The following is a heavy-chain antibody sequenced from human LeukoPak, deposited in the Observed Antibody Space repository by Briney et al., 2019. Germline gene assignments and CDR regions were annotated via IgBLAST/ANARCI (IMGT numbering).Heavy chain of an antibody. Sequence: GESLKISFKGSGYSFTSYWIGWVRQMAGKGVEWMGIIYPGDSDTRYSPSFQGQVTISADKSISTAYLQWSSLKASDTAMYYCARVVPAAQNDYWGQGTLVTVSS. CDR1: GYSFTSYW. D-gene: IGHD2-2*01. CDR2: IYPGDSDT. J-gene: IGHJ4*02. CDR3: ARVVPAAQNDY. V-gene: IGHV5-51*01.